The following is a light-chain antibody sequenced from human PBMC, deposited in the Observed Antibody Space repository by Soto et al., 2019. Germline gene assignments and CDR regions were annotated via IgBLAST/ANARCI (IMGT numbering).Light chain of an antibody. CDR1: QSVSGY. V-gene: IGKV3-11*01. Sequence: EIVLTQSPATLSLSAGERATLSSRASQSVSGYLAWYQQKPGQAPRLLIYDASKRATGIPARFSGSGFGTDFTLTISSLEPEDFAVYYCQQRSKWRTFGQGTKVDI. CDR3: QQRSKWRT. CDR2: DAS. J-gene: IGKJ1*01.